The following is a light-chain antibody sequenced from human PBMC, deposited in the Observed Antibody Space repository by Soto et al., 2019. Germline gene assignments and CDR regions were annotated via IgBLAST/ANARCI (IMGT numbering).Light chain of an antibody. CDR3: TSYAISSPYV. V-gene: IGLV2-14*01. Sequence: QSVLTQPASVSGSPGQSITISCTGTSSDVGGYNYVSWYQQHPGKAPKLMIFEVNNRPSEVSNRFSGSKSGNTASLTISGLQVEDEADYYCTSYAISSPYVFGTGTKVTVL. CDR1: SSDVGGYNY. J-gene: IGLJ1*01. CDR2: EVN.